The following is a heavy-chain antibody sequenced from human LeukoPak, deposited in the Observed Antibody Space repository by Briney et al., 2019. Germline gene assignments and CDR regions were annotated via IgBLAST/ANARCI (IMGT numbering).Heavy chain of an antibody. V-gene: IGHV1-18*01. CDR2: ISGYDGSR. Sequence: GASVKVSCKASGYTFTSYGISWVRQAPGHGLEWMGWISGYDGSRNYAQKTQDRVTMTTDTSTSTAYMELRSLRSDDTAVYYCARDDYRSSSGGFDFWGQGTLVTVSS. CDR1: GYTFTSYG. CDR3: ARDDYRSSSGGFDF. J-gene: IGHJ4*02. D-gene: IGHD6-6*01.